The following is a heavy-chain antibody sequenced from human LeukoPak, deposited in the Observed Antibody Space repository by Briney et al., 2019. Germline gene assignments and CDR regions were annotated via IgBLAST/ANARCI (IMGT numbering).Heavy chain of an antibody. CDR3: ATLNSSGWYRFDY. J-gene: IGHJ4*02. V-gene: IGHV4-59*08. Sequence: SETLSLTCAVYGGSFSGYYWRWSWIRQPPGKGLEWIGYIYYSGSTNYNPSLKSRVTISVDTSKNQFSLKLSTVTAADTAVYYCATLNSSGWYRFDYWGQGTRVTVSS. D-gene: IGHD6-19*01. CDR1: GGSFSGYY. CDR2: IYYSGST.